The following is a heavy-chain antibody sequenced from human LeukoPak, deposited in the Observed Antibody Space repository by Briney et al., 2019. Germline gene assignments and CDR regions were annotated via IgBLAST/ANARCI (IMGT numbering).Heavy chain of an antibody. CDR1: GGSISSSSYY. V-gene: IGHV4-61*05. D-gene: IGHD6-13*01. Sequence: ASETLSLTCTVSGGSISSSSYYWGWIRQPPGKGLEWIGYIYYSGSTNYNPSLKSRVTISVDTSKNQFSLKLSSVTAADTAVYYCARSQPVPGIAAAGNFDYWGQGTLVTVSS. J-gene: IGHJ4*02. CDR2: IYYSGST. CDR3: ARSQPVPGIAAAGNFDY.